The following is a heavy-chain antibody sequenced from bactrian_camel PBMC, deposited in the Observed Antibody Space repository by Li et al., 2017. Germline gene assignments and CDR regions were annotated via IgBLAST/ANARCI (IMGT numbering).Heavy chain of an antibody. V-gene: IGHV3S53*01. J-gene: IGHJ4*01. CDR2: IDNNGQT. D-gene: IGHD3*01. CDR3: AAVAEGRTVEGGVSLWTLFESGY. CDR1: GSYGSDGSEYC. Sequence: QLVESGGGSVEAGGSLRLSCRVSGSYGSDGSEYCMGWFRQAPGKEREGVAMIDNNGQTTYADTVKGRFVISKDNAKYILYLQMNSLTPEDTAMYYCAAVAEGRTVEGGVSLWTLFESGYWGQGTQVTVS.